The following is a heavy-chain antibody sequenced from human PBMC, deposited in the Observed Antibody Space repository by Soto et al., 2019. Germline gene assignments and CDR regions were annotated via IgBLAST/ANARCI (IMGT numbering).Heavy chain of an antibody. J-gene: IGHJ3*02. CDR1: GFTFSSFA. Sequence: PGGSLRLSCKGSGFTFSSFAIQWVRQAPGKGLEWVAAISNNGYDTYYAESVRGRFTISRDNSINTMYLQMSRLRTEDTAVYYCAHPRGYGVFDAVDIWGQGTMVTVSS. V-gene: IGHV3-23*01. D-gene: IGHD4-17*01. CDR3: AHPRGYGVFDAVDI. CDR2: ISNNGYDT.